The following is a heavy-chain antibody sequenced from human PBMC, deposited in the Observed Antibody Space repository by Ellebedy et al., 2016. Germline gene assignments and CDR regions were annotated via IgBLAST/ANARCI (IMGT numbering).Heavy chain of an antibody. CDR2: IKSDGSTT. D-gene: IGHD3-10*01. CDR3: GRSGSGIGPSYHDAFNV. J-gene: IGHJ3*01. CDR1: GFTFSSYW. V-gene: IGHV3-74*01. Sequence: GESLKISXAASGFTFSSYWMHWVRQAPGKGLVWVSRIKSDGSTTHYADSVKGRFTISRDNAKNTLYLQMNSLRVEDTAVYYCGRSGSGIGPSYHDAFNVWGQGTMVTVSS.